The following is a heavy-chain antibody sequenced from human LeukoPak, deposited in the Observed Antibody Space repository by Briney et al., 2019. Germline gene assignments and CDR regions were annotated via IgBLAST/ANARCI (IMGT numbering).Heavy chain of an antibody. J-gene: IGHJ5*02. D-gene: IGHD6-13*01. Sequence: SVKVSCKASGGTFSSYAISWVRQAPGQGLEWMGGIIPIFGTANYAQKFQGRVTITADESTSTAYMELSSLRSEDTAVYYCARGDPAAGHNWFDPWGQGTLVTVSS. CDR3: ARGDPAAGHNWFDP. V-gene: IGHV1-69*13. CDR1: GGTFSSYA. CDR2: IIPIFGTA.